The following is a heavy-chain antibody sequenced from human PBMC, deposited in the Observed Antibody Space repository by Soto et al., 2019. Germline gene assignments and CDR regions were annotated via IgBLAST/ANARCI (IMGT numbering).Heavy chain of an antibody. CDR3: ARASAFYFGSGSYQPPPSYAMDV. J-gene: IGHJ6*02. CDR2: IYHSGST. V-gene: IGHV4-30-2*01. CDR1: GGSISSGTYS. Sequence: SETLSLTCAVSGGSISSGTYSWTRQPPGKGLECIGYIYHSGSTYYNPSLKSRVTISVDRSNNQFSLKLTSVTAADTAAYYCARASAFYFGSGSYQPPPSYAMDVWGQGTTVTVYS. D-gene: IGHD3-10*01.